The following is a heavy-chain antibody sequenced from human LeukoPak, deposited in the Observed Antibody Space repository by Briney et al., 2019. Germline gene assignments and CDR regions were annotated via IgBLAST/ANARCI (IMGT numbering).Heavy chain of an antibody. V-gene: IGHV3-23*01. CDR2: ISGSGGST. D-gene: IGHD6-19*01. CDR1: GFTFSSYA. J-gene: IGHJ6*03. CDR3: AKGGGSGWYPLNDYYYMDV. Sequence: PGGSLRLSCAASGFTFSSYAMSWVRQAPGKGLEWVSAISGSGGSTYYADSVKGRFTISRDNSKNTLYLQMNSLRAEDTAVYYCAKGGGSGWYPLNDYYYMDVWGKGTTVTVSS.